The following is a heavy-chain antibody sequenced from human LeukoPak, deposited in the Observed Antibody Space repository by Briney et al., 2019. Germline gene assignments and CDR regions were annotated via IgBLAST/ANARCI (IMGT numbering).Heavy chain of an antibody. CDR2: INHSGST. CDR1: GGSFSGYY. D-gene: IGHD1-1*01. Sequence: ASETLSLTCAVYGGSFSGYYWSWIRQPPGKGLEWIGEINHSGSTNYNPSLKSRVTISVDTSKNQFSLKLSSVTAADTAVYYCARSGHTWRRRYMDVWGKGTTVTISS. CDR3: ARSGHTWRRRYMDV. V-gene: IGHV4-34*01. J-gene: IGHJ6*03.